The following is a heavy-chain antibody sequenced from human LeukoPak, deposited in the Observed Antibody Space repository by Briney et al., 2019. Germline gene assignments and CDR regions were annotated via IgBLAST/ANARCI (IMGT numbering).Heavy chain of an antibody. CDR1: GGSINTGDYY. CDR2: ISYLGNT. J-gene: IGHJ4*02. Sequence: KSSETLTLTCTVSGGSINTGDYYWTWIRQSPAKGLEWIGYISYLGNTYYNPSLTSRVDIPSETSKEQFSLNLNSVTVADTAVYYCARDLQSRQEIAAAGLFDYWGQGTLVTVSS. D-gene: IGHD6-13*01. CDR3: ARDLQSRQEIAAAGLFDY. V-gene: IGHV4-31*03.